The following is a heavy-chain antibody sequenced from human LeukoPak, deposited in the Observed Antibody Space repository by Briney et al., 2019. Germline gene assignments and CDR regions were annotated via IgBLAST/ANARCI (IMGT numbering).Heavy chain of an antibody. Sequence: GGSLRLSCAASGFTFYKFVMSWVRQAPGKGLEWVSVIYSGGSTYYADSVKGRFTISRDNSKNTLYLQMNSLRAEDTAVYYCARSGADTRDDYWGQGTLVTVSS. V-gene: IGHV3-53*01. D-gene: IGHD2-15*01. J-gene: IGHJ4*02. CDR3: ARSGADTRDDY. CDR2: IYSGGST. CDR1: GFTFYKFV.